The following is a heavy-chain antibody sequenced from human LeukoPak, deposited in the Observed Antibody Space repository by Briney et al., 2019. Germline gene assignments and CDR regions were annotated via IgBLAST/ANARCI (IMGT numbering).Heavy chain of an antibody. CDR2: ISAYNGNT. J-gene: IGHJ3*02. CDR3: ARAMKEHYDFWSGYYPPDAFDI. Sequence: ASVKVSCKASGYTFTSYGISWVRQAPGQGLEWMGWISAYNGNTNYAQKLQGRVTMTTDTSTSTAYMELRSLRSDDTAVYYCARAMKEHYDFWSGYYPPDAFDIWGQGTMVTVSS. D-gene: IGHD3-3*01. V-gene: IGHV1-18*01. CDR1: GYTFTSYG.